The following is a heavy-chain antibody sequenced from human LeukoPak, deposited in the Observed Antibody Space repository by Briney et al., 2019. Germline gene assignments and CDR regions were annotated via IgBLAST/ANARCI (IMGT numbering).Heavy chain of an antibody. D-gene: IGHD3-10*01. V-gene: IGHV4-34*01. CDR1: GGSFSGYY. CDR3: ARRTSQISYGLDTLYYFDY. CDR2: INHSGST. J-gene: IGHJ4*02. Sequence: SETLSLTCAVYGGSFSGYYWSWIRQPPGKGLEWIGEINHSGSTNYNPSLKSRVTISVDTSKNQFSLKLSSVTAADTAVYYCARRTSQISYGLDTLYYFDYWGRGTLVTVSS.